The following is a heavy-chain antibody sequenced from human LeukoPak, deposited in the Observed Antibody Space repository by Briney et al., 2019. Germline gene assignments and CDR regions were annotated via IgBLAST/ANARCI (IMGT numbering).Heavy chain of an antibody. J-gene: IGHJ4*02. V-gene: IGHV3-23*01. CDR2: ISGSGGST. CDR3: AKILFTYYDILTGFSGCDY. CDR1: GFTFSSYA. Sequence: PGGSLRLSCAASGFTFSSYAMSWVRQAPGKGLGWVSAISGSGGSTYYADSVKGRFTISRDNSKNTLYLQMNSLRAEDTAVYYCAKILFTYYDILTGFSGCDYWGQGTLVTVSS. D-gene: IGHD3-9*01.